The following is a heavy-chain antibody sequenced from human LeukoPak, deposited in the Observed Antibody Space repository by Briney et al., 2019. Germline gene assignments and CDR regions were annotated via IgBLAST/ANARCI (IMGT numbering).Heavy chain of an antibody. CDR3: ARGPVVEYSSSVYYYYYMDV. Sequence: PGGSLRLSCAASGFTFSDYYMSWIRQAPGKGLEWVSYISSSGSTIYYADSVKGRFTISRDNAKNSLYLQMNSLRAEDTAVYYCARGPVVEYSSSVYYYYYMDVWGKGTTVTVSS. J-gene: IGHJ6*03. V-gene: IGHV3-11*04. CDR1: GFTFSDYY. D-gene: IGHD6-6*01. CDR2: ISSSGSTI.